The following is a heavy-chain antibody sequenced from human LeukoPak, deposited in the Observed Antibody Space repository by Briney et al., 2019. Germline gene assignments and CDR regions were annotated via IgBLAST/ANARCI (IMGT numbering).Heavy chain of an antibody. D-gene: IGHD3-22*01. CDR3: ARDGYDSSGYPVGAFDI. Sequence: SETLSLTCTVSGGSISSYYWSWIRQPPGKGLEWLGYIYYSGSTNYNPSLKSRVTISVDTSKNQFSLKLSSVTAADTAVYYCARDGYDSSGYPVGAFDIWGQGTMVTVSS. CDR1: GGSISSYY. J-gene: IGHJ3*02. CDR2: IYYSGST. V-gene: IGHV4-59*01.